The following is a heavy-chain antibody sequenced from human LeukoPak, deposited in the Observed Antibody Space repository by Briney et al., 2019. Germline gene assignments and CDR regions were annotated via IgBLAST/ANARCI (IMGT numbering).Heavy chain of an antibody. J-gene: IGHJ5*02. Sequence: GGSLRLSCAASGFTFSSYAMSWVRQAPGKGLEGVSAISGSGGSTYYADSVKGRFTISRDNSKHTLYLQMNSLRAEDTAVYYCAKDPRITMVRGSSGWFDPWGQGTLVTVSS. D-gene: IGHD3-10*01. CDR3: AKDPRITMVRGSSGWFDP. CDR2: ISGSGGST. V-gene: IGHV3-23*01. CDR1: GFTFSSYA.